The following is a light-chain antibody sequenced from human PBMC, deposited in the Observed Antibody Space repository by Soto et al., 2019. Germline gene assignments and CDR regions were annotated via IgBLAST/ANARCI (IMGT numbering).Light chain of an antibody. Sequence: DIQMTPSPSSLSASVGDRVTITCRASQSISSYLNWYQQKPGKAPKVLIYAASSLQSGVPSRFSGIGSGTDFTLSISSLQPEDFATYYCQQSYSGPLTFGGGTKVEIK. V-gene: IGKV1-39*01. CDR3: QQSYSGPLT. CDR1: QSISSY. J-gene: IGKJ4*01. CDR2: AAS.